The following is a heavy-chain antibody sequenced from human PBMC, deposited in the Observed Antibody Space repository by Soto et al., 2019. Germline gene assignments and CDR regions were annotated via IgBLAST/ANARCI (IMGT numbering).Heavy chain of an antibody. CDR1: GYSFTSYW. CDR2: IYPGDSDT. V-gene: IGHV5-51*01. D-gene: IGHD2-8*01. CDR3: ATGGGYCTNGVCPTEDWFDP. Sequence: GESLKISCKGSGYSFTSYWIGWVRQMPGKGLEWMGIIYPGDSDTRYSPSFQGQVTISADKSISTAYLQWSSLKASDTAMYYCATGGGYCTNGVCPTEDWFDPWGQGTLVTVSS. J-gene: IGHJ5*02.